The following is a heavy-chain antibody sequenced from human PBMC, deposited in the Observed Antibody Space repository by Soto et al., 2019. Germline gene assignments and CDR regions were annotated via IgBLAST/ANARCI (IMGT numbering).Heavy chain of an antibody. CDR2: ISAYNGNT. CDR3: ARDSGPGYYYYGMDV. CDR1: GYTFTSYG. Sequence: QVQLVQSGAEVKKPGASVKVSCKASGYTFTSYGISWVRQAPGQGLEWMGWISAYNGNTNYAQKLQGRVTMTTDTSTSTAYMELRSLNSYDTAVYYCARDSGPGYYYYGMDVWGQGTTVTVSS. V-gene: IGHV1-18*01. J-gene: IGHJ6*02.